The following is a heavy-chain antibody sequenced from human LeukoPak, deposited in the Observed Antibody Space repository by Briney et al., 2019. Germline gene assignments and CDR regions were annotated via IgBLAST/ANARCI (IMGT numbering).Heavy chain of an antibody. D-gene: IGHD5-18*01. CDR1: GGSISSYY. Sequence: SETLSLTCTVSGGSISSYYWSWIRQPPGKGLEWIGYIYYSGSTNYNPSLKSRVNISVDTPKNPFSLKLSSVTAADTAVYYCATSPIQLWLPFDYWGQGTLVTVSS. V-gene: IGHV4-59*01. CDR2: IYYSGST. J-gene: IGHJ4*02. CDR3: ATSPIQLWLPFDY.